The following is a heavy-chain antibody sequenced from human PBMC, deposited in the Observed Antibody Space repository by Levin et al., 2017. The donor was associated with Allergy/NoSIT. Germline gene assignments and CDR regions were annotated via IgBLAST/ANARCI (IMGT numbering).Heavy chain of an antibody. V-gene: IGHV3-7*01. J-gene: IGHJ3*01. D-gene: IGHD2-2*01. Sequence: GESLKISCAASGFSFSTYWMSWVRQAPGKGLEWVANIKHDGSERFYVDSVKGRFTISRDNAKNSLYLQMNNLRAEDTYVYYCARLHCSSARCYAFDVWGQGTMVIVSS. CDR2: IKHDGSER. CDR3: ARLHCSSARCYAFDV. CDR1: GFSFSTYW.